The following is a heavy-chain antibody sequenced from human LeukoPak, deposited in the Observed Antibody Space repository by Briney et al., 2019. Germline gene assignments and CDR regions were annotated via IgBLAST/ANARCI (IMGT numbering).Heavy chain of an antibody. CDR3: ARQSYYSNPFDY. Sequence: SETLSLTCTVSGGSISSSSYYWGWIRQPPGKGLEWIGSIYYSGSTYYNPSLKSRVTISADTSKNQFSLKLSSVTAADTAVYYCARQSYYSNPFDYWGQGTLVTVSS. V-gene: IGHV4-39*01. CDR2: IYYSGST. J-gene: IGHJ4*02. CDR1: GGSISSSSYY. D-gene: IGHD4-11*01.